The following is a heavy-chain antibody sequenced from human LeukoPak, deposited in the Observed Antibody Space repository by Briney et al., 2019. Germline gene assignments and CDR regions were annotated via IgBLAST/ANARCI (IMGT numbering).Heavy chain of an antibody. D-gene: IGHD6-25*01. Sequence: PSEALSLTCTVSGGSISSYYWSWIRQPPGKGLEWIGYIYYSGSTNYNPSLKSRVTISVDTSKNQFSLKLSSVTAADTAVYYCARVATEGEFDYWGQGTLVTVSS. CDR3: ARVATEGEFDY. J-gene: IGHJ4*02. CDR2: IYYSGST. V-gene: IGHV4-59*01. CDR1: GGSISSYY.